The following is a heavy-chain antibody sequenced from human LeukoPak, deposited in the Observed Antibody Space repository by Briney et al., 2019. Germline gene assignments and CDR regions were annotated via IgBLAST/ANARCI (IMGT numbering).Heavy chain of an antibody. CDR3: ARLKEGIDY. Sequence: SETLSLTCTVSGGSVSSGSYYWSWIRQPPGKGLEWIGYIYYSGSTNYNPSLKSRVTISVDTSKNQFSLKLSSVTAADTAVYYCARLKEGIDYWGQGTLVTVSS. D-gene: IGHD3-10*01. CDR1: GGSVSSGSYY. J-gene: IGHJ4*02. CDR2: IYYSGST. V-gene: IGHV4-61*01.